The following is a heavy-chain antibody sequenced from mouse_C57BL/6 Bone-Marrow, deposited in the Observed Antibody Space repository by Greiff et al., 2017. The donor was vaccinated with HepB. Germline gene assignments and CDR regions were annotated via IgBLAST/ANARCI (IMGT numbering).Heavy chain of an antibody. J-gene: IGHJ3*01. CDR3: ARSGRRGGFAY. Sequence: QVQLQQSGAELVRPGTSVKMSCKASGYTFTNYWIGWAKQRPGHGLEWIGDIYPGGGYTNYNEKFKGKATLTADKSSSPAYMQFSSLTSEDSAIYYCARSGRRGGFAYWGQGTLVTVSA. CDR2: IYPGGGYT. CDR1: GYTFTNYW. D-gene: IGHD3-1*01. V-gene: IGHV1-63*01.